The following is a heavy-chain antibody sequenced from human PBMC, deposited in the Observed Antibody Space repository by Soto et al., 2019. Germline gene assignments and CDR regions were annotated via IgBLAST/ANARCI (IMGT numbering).Heavy chain of an antibody. J-gene: IGHJ5*02. Sequence: SETLSLTCSVSGGSVNSGGYSWSWIRQPPGKGLKWIGFISPSGSPAYNPSPKSRVTISVDRSNNQISLELSSVTAADTAVYYCARGVLAWGPGTLVTVSS. CDR1: GGSVNSGGYS. CDR3: ARGVLA. D-gene: IGHD2-8*01. CDR2: ISPSGSP. V-gene: IGHV4-30-2*01.